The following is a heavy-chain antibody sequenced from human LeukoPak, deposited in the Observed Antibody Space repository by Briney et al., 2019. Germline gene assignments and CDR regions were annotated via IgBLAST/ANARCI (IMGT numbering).Heavy chain of an antibody. CDR1: GYTFTGYY. Sequence: ASVKVSCEASGYTFTGYYMHWVRQAPGQGLEWMGWINPNSGGTNYAQKFQGWVTMTRDTSISTAYMELSRLRSDDTAVYYCARDNGIAAATFDYWGQGTLVTVSS. V-gene: IGHV1-2*04. D-gene: IGHD6-13*01. CDR2: INPNSGGT. J-gene: IGHJ4*02. CDR3: ARDNGIAAATFDY.